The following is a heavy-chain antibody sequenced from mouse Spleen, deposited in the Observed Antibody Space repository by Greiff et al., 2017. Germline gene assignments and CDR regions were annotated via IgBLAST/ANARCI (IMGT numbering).Heavy chain of an antibody. CDR2: IDPETGGT. D-gene: IGHD6-1*01. V-gene: IGHV1-15*01. Sequence: VQLQESGAELVRPGASVTLSCKASGYTFTDYEMHWVKQTPVHGLEWIGAIDPETGGTAYNQKFKGKAILTADKSSSTAYMELRSLTSEDSAVYYCTRVSGPLYYFDYWGQGTTLTVSS. CDR1: GYTFTDYE. CDR3: TRVSGPLYYFDY. J-gene: IGHJ2*01.